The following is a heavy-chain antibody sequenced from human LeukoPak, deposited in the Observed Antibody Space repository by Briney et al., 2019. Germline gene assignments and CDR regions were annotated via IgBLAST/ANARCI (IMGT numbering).Heavy chain of an antibody. D-gene: IGHD1-26*01. CDR2: INHSGST. V-gene: IGHV4-34*01. Sequence: SETLSLTCAVYGGSFSGYYWSWIRQPPGKGLEWIGEINHSGSTNYNPSLKSRVTISVDTSKNQFSLKLSSVTAADTAVYYCARDGLSGSYSYWFDPWGQGTLVTVSS. J-gene: IGHJ5*02. CDR3: ARDGLSGSYSYWFDP. CDR1: GGSFSGYY.